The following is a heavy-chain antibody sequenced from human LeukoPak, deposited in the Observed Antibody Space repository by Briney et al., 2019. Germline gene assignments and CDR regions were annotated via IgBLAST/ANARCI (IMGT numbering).Heavy chain of an antibody. V-gene: IGHV3-23*01. CDR1: GFTFNNYA. CDR3: VKLSIIGVDY. J-gene: IGHJ4*02. CDR2: ISGSGGST. D-gene: IGHD2/OR15-2a*01. Sequence: GGSLRLSCAASGFTFNNYAMSWVRQAPGKGLEWVSAISGSGGSTYSADSVKGRFTVSRDNAKNTLYLQMNSLRAEDTAVYYCVKLSIIGVDYWGQGALVTVSS.